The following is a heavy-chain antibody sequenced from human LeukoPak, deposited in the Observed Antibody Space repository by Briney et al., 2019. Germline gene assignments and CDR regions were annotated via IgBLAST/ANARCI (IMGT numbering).Heavy chain of an antibody. CDR3: ARGGYCSSTSCHRGFDP. CDR1: GGSFSGYY. D-gene: IGHD2-2*01. CDR2: INHSGST. Sequence: SETLSLTCAVYGGSFSGYYWSRIRQPPGKGLEWIGEINHSGSTNYNPSLKSRVTISVDTSKNQFSLKLSSVTAADTAVYYCARGGYCSSTSCHRGFDPWGQGTLVTVSS. J-gene: IGHJ5*02. V-gene: IGHV4-34*01.